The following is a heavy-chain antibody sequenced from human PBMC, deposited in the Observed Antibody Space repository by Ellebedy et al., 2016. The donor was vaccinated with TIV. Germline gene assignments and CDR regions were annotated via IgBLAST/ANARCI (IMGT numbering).Heavy chain of an antibody. D-gene: IGHD2-2*01. CDR1: GGTFSSYA. V-gene: IGHV1-69*06. CDR2: IIPIFGTA. Sequence: SVKVSCXASGGTFSSYAISWVRQAPGQGLEWMGGIIPIFGTANYAQKFQGRVTITADKSTSTAYMELSSLRSEDTAVYYCARDHCSSTSCPDYWGQGTLVTVSS. J-gene: IGHJ4*02. CDR3: ARDHCSSTSCPDY.